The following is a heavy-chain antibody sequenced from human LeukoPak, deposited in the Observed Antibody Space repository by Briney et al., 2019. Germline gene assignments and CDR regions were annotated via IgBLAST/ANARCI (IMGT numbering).Heavy chain of an antibody. CDR2: IYPGDSDT. Sequence: GESLKISWKGSGYSFINYWIGWVRQMPGKGLEWMGIIYPGDSDTRYSPSFQGQVTISADKSISTAYLQWSSLKASDTAMYYCASSTRTYYFDYWGQGTLVTVSS. J-gene: IGHJ4*02. CDR3: ASSTRTYYFDY. V-gene: IGHV5-51*01. CDR1: GYSFINYW. D-gene: IGHD1-14*01.